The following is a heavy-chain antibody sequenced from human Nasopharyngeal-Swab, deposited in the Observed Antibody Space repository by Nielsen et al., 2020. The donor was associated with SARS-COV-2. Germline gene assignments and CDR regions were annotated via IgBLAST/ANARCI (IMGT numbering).Heavy chain of an antibody. V-gene: IGHV3-21*01. Sequence: GESLKISCAGSGFTFSSYSMNWVRQAPGKGLEWISSINWDSSYIYHADSVKGRFTISRDNAKNSLYLQMTGLRAEDTAVYYCVRGTIVGAAGYDYWGQGNLLTVSS. CDR1: GFTFSSYS. J-gene: IGHJ4*02. CDR2: INWDSSYI. D-gene: IGHD1-26*01. CDR3: VRGTIVGAAGYDY.